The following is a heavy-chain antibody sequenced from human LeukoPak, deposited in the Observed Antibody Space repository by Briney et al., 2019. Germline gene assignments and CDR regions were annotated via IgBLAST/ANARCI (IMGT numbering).Heavy chain of an antibody. CDR3: ARGDLLGAFDI. Sequence: SETLSLTXTVSGGSISGSYWSWIRQPPGKGLEWIAYMYNSGSTNYNPSLKSRVTISIDTSKNQFSLKLSSLTAADTAIYYCARGDLLGAFDIWGQGTMVTVSS. CDR1: GGSISGSY. V-gene: IGHV4-59*01. D-gene: IGHD2-21*02. CDR2: MYNSGST. J-gene: IGHJ3*02.